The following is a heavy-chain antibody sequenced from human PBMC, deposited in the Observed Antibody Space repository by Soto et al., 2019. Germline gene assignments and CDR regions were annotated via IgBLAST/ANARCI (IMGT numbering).Heavy chain of an antibody. J-gene: IGHJ4*02. CDR1: GGSFSGYY. CDR3: ARGKRITMVRGVIAHDY. V-gene: IGHV4-34*01. D-gene: IGHD3-10*01. Sequence: QVQLQQWGAGLLKPSETLSLTCAVYGGSFSGYYWSWIRQPPGKGLEWIGEINHSGSTNYNPSLKSRVTISVDTSKNQFSRKLSSVTAADTAVYYCARGKRITMVRGVIAHDYWGQGTLVTVSS. CDR2: INHSGST.